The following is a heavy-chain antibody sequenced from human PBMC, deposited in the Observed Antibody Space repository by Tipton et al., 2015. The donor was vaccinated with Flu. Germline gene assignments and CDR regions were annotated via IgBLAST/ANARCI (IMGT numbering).Heavy chain of an antibody. CDR3: ARGNWNSNYDNWFDP. D-gene: IGHD1-1*01. CDR2: VYYSGRT. V-gene: IGHV4-31*03. CDR1: NASINRPGYY. Sequence: TLSLTCTVSNASINRPGYYWNWIRQHSEKGLEWIGYVYYSGRTYYNPSLRSRFTISIDTSKNQFSLNVSLVTAADTATYFCARGNWNSNYDNWFDPWGQGTPVTVSS. J-gene: IGHJ5*02.